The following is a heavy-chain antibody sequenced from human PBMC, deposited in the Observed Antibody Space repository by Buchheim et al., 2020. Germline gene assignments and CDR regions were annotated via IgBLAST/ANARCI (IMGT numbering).Heavy chain of an antibody. CDR1: GYTFTSYY. CDR3: ARGLTMVRGVITDNRDLDY. D-gene: IGHD3-10*01. V-gene: IGHV1-46*01. J-gene: IGHJ4*02. CDR2: INPSGGST. Sequence: QVQLVQSGAEVKKPGASVKVSCKASGYTFTSYYMHWVRQAPGQGLEWMGIINPSGGSTSYAQKFQGIVTMTRDTSTSTDHMELSSLRSEDTAVYYCARGLTMVRGVITDNRDLDYWGQGTL.